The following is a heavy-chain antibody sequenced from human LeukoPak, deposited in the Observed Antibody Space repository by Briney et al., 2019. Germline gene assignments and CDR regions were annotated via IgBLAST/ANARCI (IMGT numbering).Heavy chain of an antibody. D-gene: IGHD3-16*01. V-gene: IGHV4-59*01. CDR2: IYYSGST. J-gene: IGHJ4*02. CDR3: ARESLNLLDY. CDR1: GGSISSYY. Sequence: SETLSLTCTVSGGSISSYYWSWIRQPPGKGLEWIGYIYYSGSTNYNPSLKSRVTISVDTSKNQFSLKLSSETAADTAVYYCARESLNLLDYWGQGTLVTVSS.